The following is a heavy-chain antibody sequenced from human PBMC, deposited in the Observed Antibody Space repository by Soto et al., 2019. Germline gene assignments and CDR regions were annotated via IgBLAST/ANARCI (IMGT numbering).Heavy chain of an antibody. D-gene: IGHD3-10*01. Sequence: GESLKISCKGSGYHFTNYWIGWVRQMPGKGLEWMGIIYPGDSDTRYSPSFQGQVTISADKSISTAYLQWSSLKASDTAMYYCARNRVRVSGYYYYGMDVWGQGTTVTVSS. CDR2: IYPGDSDT. J-gene: IGHJ6*02. CDR1: GYHFTNYW. V-gene: IGHV5-51*01. CDR3: ARNRVRVSGYYYYGMDV.